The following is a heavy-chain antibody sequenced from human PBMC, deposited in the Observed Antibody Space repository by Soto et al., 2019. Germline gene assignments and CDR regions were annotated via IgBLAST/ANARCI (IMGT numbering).Heavy chain of an antibody. CDR2: IYYSGRN. D-gene: IGHD6-13*01. J-gene: IGHJ5*02. Sequence: LSLTSTVSGGSISSYYWSWIRQPPGKGLEWIGYIYYSGRNNYNPSLESRVTISVDTSKNQFSLKLSSVTASDTAVYYCASQGIAAAEYWFDPWGQGTLVTVSS. V-gene: IGHV4-59*08. CDR1: GGSISSYY. CDR3: ASQGIAAAEYWFDP.